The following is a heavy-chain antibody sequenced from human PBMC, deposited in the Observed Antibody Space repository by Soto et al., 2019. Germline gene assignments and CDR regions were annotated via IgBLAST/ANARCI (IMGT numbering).Heavy chain of an antibody. CDR3: ARHYRQQLVPFDP. CDR1: GGSISSYY. CDR2: IYYSGST. D-gene: IGHD6-13*01. V-gene: IGHV4-59*08. J-gene: IGHJ5*02. Sequence: QVQLQESGPGLVKPSETLSLTCTVSGGSISSYYWSWIRQPPGKGLEWIGYIYYSGSTNYNPSLKSRVTISVDTFKNQFSLKLSSVTAADTAVYYCARHYRQQLVPFDPWGQGTLVTVSS.